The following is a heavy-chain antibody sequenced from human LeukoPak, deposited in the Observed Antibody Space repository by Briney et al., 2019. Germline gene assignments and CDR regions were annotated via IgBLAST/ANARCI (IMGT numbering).Heavy chain of an antibody. V-gene: IGHV1-69*13. CDR2: IIPIFGTA. Sequence: SVKVPCKASGGTFSSYAISWVRQAPGQGLEWMGGIIPIFGTANYAQKFQGRVTITADESTSTAYMELSSLRSEDTAVYYCARGPSYYYDSSGYYSIDWGQGTLVTVSS. CDR3: ARGPSYYYDSSGYYSID. J-gene: IGHJ4*02. CDR1: GGTFSSYA. D-gene: IGHD3-22*01.